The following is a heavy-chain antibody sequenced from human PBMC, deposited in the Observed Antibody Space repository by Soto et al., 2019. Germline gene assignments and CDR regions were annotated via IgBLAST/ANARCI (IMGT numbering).Heavy chain of an antibody. CDR3: ARVGPFPGIAAAGHFDY. CDR1: GGSISSYY. V-gene: IGHV4-59*01. J-gene: IGHJ4*02. CDR2: IYYSGST. Sequence: SETLSLTCTVSGGSISSYYWSWIRLPPGKGLEWIGYIYYSGSTNYNPSLKSRVTISVDTSKNQFSLKLGSVTAADTAVYYCARVGPFPGIAAAGHFDYWGQGTLVTV. D-gene: IGHD6-13*01.